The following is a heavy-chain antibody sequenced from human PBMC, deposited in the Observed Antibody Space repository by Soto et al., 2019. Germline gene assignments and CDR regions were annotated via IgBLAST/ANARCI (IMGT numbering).Heavy chain of an antibody. Sequence: QVQLVQSGAEVKKPGASVQVSCKASGLAFPIDDIIWVRQTIGQGLEFMGWMNPSGRNTGYAQKFQGRATFTWNTPTSTAYMDLSGLRSEDTAVYYCARYRTTVPVAFDVWGQGTMVTVSS. CDR1: GLAFPIDD. D-gene: IGHD4-4*01. CDR2: MNPSGRNT. CDR3: ARYRTTVPVAFDV. V-gene: IGHV1-8*01. J-gene: IGHJ3*01.